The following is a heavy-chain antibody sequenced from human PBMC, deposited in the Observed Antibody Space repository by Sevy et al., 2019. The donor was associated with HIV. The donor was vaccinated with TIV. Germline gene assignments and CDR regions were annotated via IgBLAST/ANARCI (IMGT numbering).Heavy chain of an antibody. Sequence: GGSLRLSCAASGFTFSSYGMHWVRQAPGKGLEWVAVIWYDGSNKYYADSVKGRFTISRDNSKNTLYLQMNSLRAEDTAVYYCARDPGGSCTNGVCYLYYYYYGMDVWGQGTTVTVSS. CDR1: GFTFSSYG. V-gene: IGHV3-33*01. CDR3: ARDPGGSCTNGVCYLYYYYYGMDV. CDR2: IWYDGSNK. D-gene: IGHD2-8*01. J-gene: IGHJ6*02.